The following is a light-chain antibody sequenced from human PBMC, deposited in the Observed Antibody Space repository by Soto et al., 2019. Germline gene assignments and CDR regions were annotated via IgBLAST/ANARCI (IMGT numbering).Light chain of an antibody. CDR2: RDK. J-gene: IGLJ1*01. V-gene: IGLV3-9*01. Sequence: SYELTQPPSVSVALGQTARITCGGNNIGSKNVHWYQQRPGQAPVLVIYRDKKRPSGIPERFSGSKSENTATLTISRAQAGDEAEYYCQVWDTSSTWHVFGTGTKVTVL. CDR3: QVWDTSSTWHV. CDR1: NIGSKN.